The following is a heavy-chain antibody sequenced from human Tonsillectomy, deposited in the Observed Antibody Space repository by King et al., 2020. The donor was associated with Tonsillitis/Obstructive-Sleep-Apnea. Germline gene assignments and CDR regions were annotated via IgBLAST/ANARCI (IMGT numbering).Heavy chain of an antibody. CDR2: INAGNGNT. CDR3: ARAYCSSTSCSAYYYYMDV. Sequence: QLVQSGAEVKKPGASVKVSCKASGYTFTSYAMHWVRQAPGQRLEWMGWINAGNGNTKYSQKFQGRVTITSDTSASTAYMELSSLRSEDTAVYYCARAYCSSTSCSAYYYYMDVWGKGTTVTVSS. J-gene: IGHJ6*03. V-gene: IGHV1-3*01. CDR1: GYTFTSYA. D-gene: IGHD2-2*01.